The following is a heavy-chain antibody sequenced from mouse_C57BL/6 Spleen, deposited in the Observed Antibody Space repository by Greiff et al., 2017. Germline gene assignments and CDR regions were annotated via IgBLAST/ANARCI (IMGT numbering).Heavy chain of an antibody. Sequence: VQLQQSGPELVKPGASVKISCKASGYTFTDYYMNWVKQSHGKSLEWIGDINPNNGGTSYNQKFKGKATLTVDKSSSTAYMELRSLTSEASAVYYCARPHYYGTTGYFDVWGTGTTVTVSS. D-gene: IGHD1-1*01. CDR2: INPNNGGT. CDR3: ARPHYYGTTGYFDV. J-gene: IGHJ1*03. V-gene: IGHV1-26*01. CDR1: GYTFTDYY.